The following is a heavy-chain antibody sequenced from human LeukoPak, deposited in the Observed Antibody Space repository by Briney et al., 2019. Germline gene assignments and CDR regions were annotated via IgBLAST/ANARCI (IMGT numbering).Heavy chain of an antibody. CDR3: VRGVGVFDY. CDR1: GFTFSSYA. V-gene: IGHV3-30-3*01. CDR2: ISYDGSNK. D-gene: IGHD2-15*01. Sequence: PGGSLRLSCAASGFTFSSYAMHWVRQAPGKGLEWVAVISYDGSNKYYADSVKGRFTISRDNSKSTLYLQMNSLRAEDTAVYYCVRGVGVFDYWGQGTLVTVSS. J-gene: IGHJ4*02.